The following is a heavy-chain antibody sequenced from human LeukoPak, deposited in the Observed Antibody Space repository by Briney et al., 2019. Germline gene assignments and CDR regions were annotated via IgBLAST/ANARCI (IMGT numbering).Heavy chain of an antibody. Sequence: GGSLRLSCAASGFTFSSYGMHWVRQAPGKGLEWVAFIRYDGSNKYYADSVKGRFTISRDNSKNTLYLQMNSLRAEDTVVYYCAKDGSMIVVVTLYYFDYWGQGTLVTVSS. V-gene: IGHV3-30*02. CDR3: AKDGSMIVVVTLYYFDY. CDR1: GFTFSSYG. CDR2: IRYDGSNK. D-gene: IGHD3-22*01. J-gene: IGHJ4*02.